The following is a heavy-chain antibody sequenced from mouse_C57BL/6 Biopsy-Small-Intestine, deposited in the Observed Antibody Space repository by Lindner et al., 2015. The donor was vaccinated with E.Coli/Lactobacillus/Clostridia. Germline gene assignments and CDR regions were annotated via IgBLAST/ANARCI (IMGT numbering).Heavy chain of an antibody. V-gene: IGHV1-9*01. CDR3: ARRWGWYFDV. CDR2: VLPGSVSP. J-gene: IGHJ1*03. D-gene: IGHD1-1*02. CDR1: GYTFAGYW. Sequence: VQLQESGAELMKPGASVKLSCKATGYTFAGYWIEWIKLRPGRGLEWIGEVLPGSVSPYFNEKFKGKATFTADASSNTAYMQLSSLTTEDSAIYYCARRWGWYFDVWGTGTTVTVSS.